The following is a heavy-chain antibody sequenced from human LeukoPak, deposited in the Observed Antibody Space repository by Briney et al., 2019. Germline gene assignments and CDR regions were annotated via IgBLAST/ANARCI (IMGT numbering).Heavy chain of an antibody. CDR1: GFTFSSYA. CDR2: LSGSAGST. J-gene: IGHJ3*02. D-gene: IGHD2-15*01. Sequence: GGSLRLSCAASGFTFSSYAMSWVRQAPGKGLEWVSALSGSAGSTYYADSVTGRFTISRDNSKNTLYLQMNSLRAEDTAVYYCAKDHRYCSGGSCYSGAFDIWGQGTMVTVSS. CDR3: AKDHRYCSGGSCYSGAFDI. V-gene: IGHV3-23*01.